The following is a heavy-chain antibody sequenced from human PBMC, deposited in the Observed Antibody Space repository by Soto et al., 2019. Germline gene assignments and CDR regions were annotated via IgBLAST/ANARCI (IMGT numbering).Heavy chain of an antibody. CDR3: AREGSSSWYSQWFDP. J-gene: IGHJ5*02. CDR2: ISTYNGNT. Sequence: QVQLVQSGAEVKKPGASVKVSCKASGYTFTSYGISWVRQAPGQGLEWMGWISTYNGNTNYAQEFQGRTTMATDTSTSTAYMELRRLRSDDTAVYYCAREGSSSWYSQWFDPWGQGTLVTVSS. D-gene: IGHD6-13*01. CDR1: GYTFTSYG. V-gene: IGHV1-18*01.